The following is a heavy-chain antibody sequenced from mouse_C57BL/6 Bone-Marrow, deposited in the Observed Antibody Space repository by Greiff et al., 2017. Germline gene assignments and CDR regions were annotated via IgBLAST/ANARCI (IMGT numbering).Heavy chain of an antibody. CDR3: ARPTMDY. CDR2: IYPGDGDT. CDR1: GYAFSSSW. Sequence: VQRVESGPELVKPGASVKISCKASGYAFSSSWMHWVKQRPGQGLEWIGRIYPGDGDTNYNQKFKGKATLTADKSSSTAYMQLSSLTSEDSAVYFCARPTMDYWGQGTSVTVSS. V-gene: IGHV1-82*01. J-gene: IGHJ4*01.